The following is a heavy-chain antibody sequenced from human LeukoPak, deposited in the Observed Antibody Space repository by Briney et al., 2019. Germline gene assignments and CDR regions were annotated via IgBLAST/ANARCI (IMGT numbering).Heavy chain of an antibody. D-gene: IGHD3-10*01. J-gene: IGHJ5*02. V-gene: IGHV3-7*01. CDR2: IKQDGSEK. CDR3: ARVRPYYYGSGSYVSRIDP. CDR1: GFTFSNYW. Sequence: GGSLRLSCAASGFTFSNYWMTWVRQAPGKGLEGVANIKQDGSEKYYVDSVKGRFTISRDIAKNSLYLQMNSLRAEDTAVYYCARVRPYYYGSGSYVSRIDPWGQGTLVTVSS.